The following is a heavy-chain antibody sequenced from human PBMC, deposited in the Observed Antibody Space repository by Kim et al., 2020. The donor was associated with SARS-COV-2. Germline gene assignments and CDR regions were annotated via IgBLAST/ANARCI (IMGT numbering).Heavy chain of an antibody. CDR3: AKDERYYYGSGSLNFDY. J-gene: IGHJ4*02. Sequence: GGSLRLSCAASGFTFSSYAMSWVRQAPGKGLEWVSAISGSGGSTYYADSVKGRFTISRAKSKNTLYLXMNSLRAEDTXVYYCAKDERYYYGSGSLNFDYWXXGTLVXVSS. D-gene: IGHD3-10*01. V-gene: IGHV3-23*01. CDR1: GFTFSSYA. CDR2: ISGSGGST.